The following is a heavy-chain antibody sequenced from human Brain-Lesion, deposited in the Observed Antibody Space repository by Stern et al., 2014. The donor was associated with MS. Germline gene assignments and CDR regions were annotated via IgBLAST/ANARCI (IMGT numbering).Heavy chain of an antibody. J-gene: IGHJ4*02. Sequence: VHLKESGATLKKPGPTVKVSCQVSGNTFTTRDLHWVRKPPGQAMERMGWITPFTGNTNYAQNFQDRVTITMDRSMSTAYMDLSSLRSDDTAIYFCAEGGSYGFVYWGQGTLVTVSS. D-gene: IGHD4-17*01. CDR2: ITPFTGNT. CDR3: AEGGSYGFVY. V-gene: IGHV1-45*02. CDR1: GNTFTTRD.